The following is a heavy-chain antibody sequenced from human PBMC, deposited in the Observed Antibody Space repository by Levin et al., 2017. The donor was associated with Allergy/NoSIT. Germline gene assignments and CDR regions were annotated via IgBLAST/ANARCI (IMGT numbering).Heavy chain of an antibody. D-gene: IGHD4-23*01. CDR2: INHSGFT. J-gene: IGHJ6*02. Sequence: GSLRLSCGAPGGSFHDYFWIWIRQSPGKGLEWLGEINHSGFTNYNPSLKSPVTISLDTSTSPFSLQLKSVYAPDTALYYCARGRRTPVLTGSLLNYFYYGMDVWGQGTTVAVSS. V-gene: IGHV4-34*01. CDR3: ARGRRTPVLTGSLLNYFYYGMDV. CDR1: GGSFHDYF.